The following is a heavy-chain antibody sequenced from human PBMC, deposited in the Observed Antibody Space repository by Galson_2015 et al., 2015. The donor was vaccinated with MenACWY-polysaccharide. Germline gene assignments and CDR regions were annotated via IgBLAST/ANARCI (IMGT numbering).Heavy chain of an antibody. J-gene: IGHJ3*02. CDR3: ARADRNDGGRALDI. CDR2: IWYDESDE. Sequence: SLRLSCVASGFTFSNYGVHWVRQAPGKGLEWMAVIWYDESDEYYADSVKGRFTISRDNSKNALYLQMNSLRAEDTAVYYCARADRNDGGRALDIWGQGTMVTVSS. V-gene: IGHV3-33*01. D-gene: IGHD1-1*01. CDR1: GFTFSNYG.